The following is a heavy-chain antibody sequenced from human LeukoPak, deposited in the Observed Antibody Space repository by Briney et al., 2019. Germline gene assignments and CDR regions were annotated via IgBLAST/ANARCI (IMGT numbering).Heavy chain of an antibody. V-gene: IGHV3-23*01. CDR3: ATYRQVLLPFES. CDR1: GFTFSSYA. CDR2: IFPSGGEI. D-gene: IGHD2-8*02. Sequence: GGSLRLSCAASGFTFSSYAMHWVRQPPGKGLEWVSSIFPSGGEIHYADSVRGRFTISRDNSKSTLSLQMNSLRAEDTAIYYCATYRQVLLPFESWGQGTLVTVSS. J-gene: IGHJ4*02.